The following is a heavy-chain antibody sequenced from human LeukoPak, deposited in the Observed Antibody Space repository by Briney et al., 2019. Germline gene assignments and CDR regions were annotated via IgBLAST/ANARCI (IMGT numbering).Heavy chain of an antibody. J-gene: IGHJ4*02. CDR3: ARAGYYDILTGYPGGLDY. CDR2: ISAYNGNT. Sequence: ASVKVSCKASGYTFTSYGISWVRQAPGQGLEWMGWISAYNGNTNYAQKLQGRVTMTTNTSTSTAYMELRSLRSDDTAVYYCARAGYYDILTGYPGGLDYWGQGTLVTVSS. V-gene: IGHV1-18*01. CDR1: GYTFTSYG. D-gene: IGHD3-9*01.